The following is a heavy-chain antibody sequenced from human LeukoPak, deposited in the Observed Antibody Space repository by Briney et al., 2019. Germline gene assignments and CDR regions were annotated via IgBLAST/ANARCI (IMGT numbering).Heavy chain of an antibody. CDR3: ARDTLAVAGKYYYYGMDV. Sequence: PSETLSLTCTVSGGSISSYYWSWIRQPPGKGLEWIGYIYYSGSTNYDPSLKSRVTISVDTSKNQFSLKLSSVTAADTAVYYCARDTLAVAGKYYYYGMDVWGQGTTVTVSS. D-gene: IGHD6-19*01. J-gene: IGHJ6*02. CDR1: GGSISSYY. CDR2: IYYSGST. V-gene: IGHV4-59*01.